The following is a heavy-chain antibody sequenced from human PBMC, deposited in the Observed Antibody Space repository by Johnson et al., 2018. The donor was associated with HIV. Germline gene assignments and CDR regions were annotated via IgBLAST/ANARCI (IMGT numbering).Heavy chain of an antibody. Sequence: QLVESGGGLVQPGGSLRLSCAASGFTFSRYYMNCVRQAPGNGLELVGQVNPNGGCTHLIDSGKERFNTSRDNAKNTLHLQMNSLRAEDTAVYYCARDRVYDLVEMATSMRRDPGAFDIWGQGTMVTVSS. D-gene: IGHD5-24*01. V-gene: IGHV3-25*04. J-gene: IGHJ3*02. CDR3: ARDRVYDLVEMATSMRRDPGAFDI. CDR2: NPNGGCT. CDR1: GFTFSRYY.